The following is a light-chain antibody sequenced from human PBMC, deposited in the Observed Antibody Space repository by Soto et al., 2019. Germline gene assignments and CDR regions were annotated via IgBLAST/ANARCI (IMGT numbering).Light chain of an antibody. CDR3: QQSYSTPWT. Sequence: DIQMTQSPSSLSAPVGDRVTITCRASQSISNYLNWYQQKPGKAPKVLIYAASSLQSGVPSRFSGSRSGTDFTLTISSMQPEDFATYYCQQSYSTPWTFGQGTKVDIK. CDR2: AAS. CDR1: QSISNY. J-gene: IGKJ1*01. V-gene: IGKV1-39*01.